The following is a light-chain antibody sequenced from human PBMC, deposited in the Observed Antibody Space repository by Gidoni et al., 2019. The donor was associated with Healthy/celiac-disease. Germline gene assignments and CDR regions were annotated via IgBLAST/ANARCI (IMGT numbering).Light chain of an antibody. J-gene: IGKJ2*01. V-gene: IGKV3-11*01. Sequence: EIVFTQSPATLSLSPGERATLSCRASQSVSSYLAWYQQKPGQAPRLLIYDASNRATGIPARFSGSGSGTDFTLTISSLEPEDFAVYYCQQRSNWPYTFXXXTKLEIK. CDR2: DAS. CDR3: QQRSNWPYT. CDR1: QSVSSY.